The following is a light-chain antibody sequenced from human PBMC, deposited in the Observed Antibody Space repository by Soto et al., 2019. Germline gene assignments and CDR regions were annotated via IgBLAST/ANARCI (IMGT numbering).Light chain of an antibody. Sequence: QSALTQPASVSGSPGQSITISCTGTSSDVGGYNFVSWYQQHPGKAPKLMIYEVSNRPSGVSNRFSGSKSGNTASLTISGIQAEDEADYYCSSYTGSSTYVFGTGTKVTVL. CDR3: SSYTGSSTYV. J-gene: IGLJ1*01. V-gene: IGLV2-14*01. CDR1: SSDVGGYNF. CDR2: EVS.